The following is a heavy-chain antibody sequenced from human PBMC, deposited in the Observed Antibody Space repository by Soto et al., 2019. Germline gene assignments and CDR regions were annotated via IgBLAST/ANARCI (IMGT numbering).Heavy chain of an antibody. CDR2: ISPYNGTT. CDR3: ARDGERDTGLNFYYYLHGMDA. CDR1: GYTLTTYG. J-gene: IGHJ6*02. V-gene: IGHV1-18*04. Sequence: ASVKVSCKASGYTLTTYGISWVRQAPGQGLEWMGWISPYNGTTKYAEKFQGEMTMTTDTATSTAYMDLRSLRSDDTAVYYCARDGERDTGLNFYYYLHGMDAWGQGTRVTVSS. D-gene: IGHD1-1*01.